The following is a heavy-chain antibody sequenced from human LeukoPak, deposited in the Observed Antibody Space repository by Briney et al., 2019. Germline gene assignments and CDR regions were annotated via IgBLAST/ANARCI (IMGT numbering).Heavy chain of an antibody. Sequence: SETLSLTCTVSGGSISSSSYYWGWIRQPPGKGLEWIGSIYYSGNTYYNPSLKSRVAISVDTSKTQFSLKLSSVTAADTAVYYCARDVSFGGSSNPHNWLAPWARG. D-gene: IGHD3-16*01. V-gene: IGHV4-39*07. CDR3: ARDVSFGGSSNPHNWLAP. J-gene: IGHJ5*02. CDR2: IYYSGNT. CDR1: GGSISSSSYY.